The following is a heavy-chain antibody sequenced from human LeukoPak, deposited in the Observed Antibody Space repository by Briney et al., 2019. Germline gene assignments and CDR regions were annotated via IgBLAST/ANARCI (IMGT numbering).Heavy chain of an antibody. CDR2: ISSNGGRT. CDR1: GFTFSSYG. J-gene: IGHJ4*02. D-gene: IGHD2-21*02. Sequence: GGSLRLSCSASGFTFSSYGMHWVRQAPGKGLEYVSGISSNGGRTYYADSVKGRFTISRDNSKNTLYLQMSSLRAGDTAVYYCVRRVTQYYFDYWGQGTLVTVSS. V-gene: IGHV3-64D*09. CDR3: VRRVTQYYFDY.